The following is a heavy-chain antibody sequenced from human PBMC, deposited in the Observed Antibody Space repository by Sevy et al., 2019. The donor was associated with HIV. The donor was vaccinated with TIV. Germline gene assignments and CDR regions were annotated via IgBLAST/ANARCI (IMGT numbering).Heavy chain of an antibody. CDR1: GYTLIQIS. CDR3: AATKDYYESSGDPFDY. D-gene: IGHD3-22*01. J-gene: IGHJ4*02. Sequence: ASVKVSCKVSGYTLIQISIHWVRQAPGRGLEWMGSFDPEDGETIYVQKFQGRLTMTEDTSTDTAYMEMRSLKSEDTAVDYCAATKDYYESSGDPFDYWGQGTLLTVSS. CDR2: FDPEDGET. V-gene: IGHV1-24*01.